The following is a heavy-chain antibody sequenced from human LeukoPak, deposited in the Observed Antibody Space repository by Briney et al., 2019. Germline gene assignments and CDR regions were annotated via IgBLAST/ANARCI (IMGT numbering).Heavy chain of an antibody. Sequence: PSETLSLTCTVSGDSIDSYYWNWIRQPPGKGLEWIGYIYYSGRTDYNPSLRSRVTISVDTSKNQFSLKLSSVTAADTAVYYCARLTNYGSGNYYNDYWGQGTLVTVSS. D-gene: IGHD3-10*01. CDR3: ARLTNYGSGNYYNDY. CDR2: IYYSGRT. J-gene: IGHJ4*02. V-gene: IGHV4-59*01. CDR1: GDSIDSYY.